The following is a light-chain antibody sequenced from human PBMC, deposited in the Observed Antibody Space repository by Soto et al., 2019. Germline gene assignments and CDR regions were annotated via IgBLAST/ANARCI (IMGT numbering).Light chain of an antibody. Sequence: EIVLTQSPGTLSLSPLDRATLXFMASQSVSSSYLAWYQQKPGQAPRLLIYGASSRATGIPDRFSGSGSGTDFTLTISRLEPEDFAVYYCQQYGSSPSITFGQGTRLEIK. CDR2: GAS. V-gene: IGKV3-20*01. CDR3: QQYGSSPSIT. CDR1: QSVSSSY. J-gene: IGKJ5*01.